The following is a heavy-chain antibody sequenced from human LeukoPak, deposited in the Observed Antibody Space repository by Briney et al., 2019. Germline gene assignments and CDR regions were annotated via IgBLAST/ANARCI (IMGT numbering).Heavy chain of an antibody. CDR2: IIPIFGTA. CDR3: ARPYNSSSRYGGYYYYMDV. V-gene: IGHV1-69*05. CDR1: GGTFSSYA. Sequence: ASVKVSCKASGGTFSSYAISWVRQAPGQGLEWMGGIIPIFGTANYAQKFQGRVTITTDESTSTAYMELSSLRSEDTAVYYCARPYNSSSRYGGYYYYMDVWGKGTTVTVSS. D-gene: IGHD6-13*01. J-gene: IGHJ6*03.